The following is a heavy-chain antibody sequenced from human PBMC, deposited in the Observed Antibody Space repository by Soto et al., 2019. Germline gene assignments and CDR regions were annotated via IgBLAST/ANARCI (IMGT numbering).Heavy chain of an antibody. Sequence: QLQLQESGPGLMKPSETLSLTCTVSGGSITSRIYYWGWIRQPPGKGLEWIGTINYSETYYNPSLKSRLTTSIDTSRNQFSLWLSSVTAADTAVYYCARHFCTGGACYFDYWGQGTLLTVSS. D-gene: IGHD2-8*02. CDR2: INYSET. CDR3: ARHFCTGGACYFDY. J-gene: IGHJ4*02. CDR1: GGSITSRIYY. V-gene: IGHV4-39*01.